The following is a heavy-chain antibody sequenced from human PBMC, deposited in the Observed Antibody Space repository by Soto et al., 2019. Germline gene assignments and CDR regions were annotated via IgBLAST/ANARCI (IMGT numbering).Heavy chain of an antibody. V-gene: IGHV1-18*04. Sequence: SVKVSCNASGYTFTSYGISWVLQAPGQGLEWMGWISAYNGNTNYAQKLQGRVTMTTDTSTSTAYMELRSLRSDDTAVYYCASIYGSGSYHWFDPWGQGTLVTVSS. CDR1: GYTFTSYG. J-gene: IGHJ5*02. D-gene: IGHD3-10*01. CDR2: ISAYNGNT. CDR3: ASIYGSGSYHWFDP.